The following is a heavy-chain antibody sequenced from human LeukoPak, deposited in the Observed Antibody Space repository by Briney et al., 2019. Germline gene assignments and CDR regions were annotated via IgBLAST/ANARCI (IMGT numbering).Heavy chain of an antibody. CDR3: ARDNLRIVVVPAAGKYYYYYMDV. J-gene: IGHJ6*03. CDR1: GFTFSSYG. Sequence: GGSLRLSCAASGFTFSSYGMHWVRQAPGKGLEWVAFIRYDGSNKYYADSVKGRFTISRDNSKNTLYLQMNSLRAEDTAVYYCARDNLRIVVVPAAGKYYYYYMDVWGKGTTVTVSS. CDR2: IRYDGSNK. D-gene: IGHD2-2*01. V-gene: IGHV3-30*02.